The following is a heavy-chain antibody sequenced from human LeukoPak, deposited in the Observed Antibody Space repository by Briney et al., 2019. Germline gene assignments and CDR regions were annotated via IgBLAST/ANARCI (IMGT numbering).Heavy chain of an antibody. Sequence: KPSQTLSLTCTVSGGSISSGSYYWSWIRQPAGKGLEWIGRIYTSGSTNYNPSLKSRVTISVDTSKNQFYLKLSSVTAEDTAVYYCARAYYYDSSGYYYVSAFDIWGQGTMVTVSS. J-gene: IGHJ3*02. V-gene: IGHV4-61*02. CDR3: ARAYYYDSSGYYYVSAFDI. CDR2: IYTSGST. CDR1: GGSISSGSYY. D-gene: IGHD3-22*01.